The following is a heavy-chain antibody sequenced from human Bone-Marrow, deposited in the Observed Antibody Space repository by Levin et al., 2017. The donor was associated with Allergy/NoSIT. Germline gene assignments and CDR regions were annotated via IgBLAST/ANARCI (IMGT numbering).Heavy chain of an antibody. CDR3: ARGPVGYNNNWFRTYDRYFDS. J-gene: IGHJ4*02. V-gene: IGHV4-34*01. Sequence: KGPEWIGEINDSGTTNYHASLKSRVTISAATSKNQFSLKLTSVTAADTAVYFCARGPVGYNNNWFRTYDRYFDSWGQGTLVTVSS. CDR2: INDSGTT. D-gene: IGHD1-14*01.